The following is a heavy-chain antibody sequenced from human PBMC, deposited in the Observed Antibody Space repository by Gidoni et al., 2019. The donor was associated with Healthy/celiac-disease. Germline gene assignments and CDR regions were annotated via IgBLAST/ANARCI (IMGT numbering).Heavy chain of an antibody. J-gene: IGHJ4*02. CDR2: IYYSGST. D-gene: IGHD2-15*01. CDR1: GGSISSSSYY. CDR3: ARDPLRSYTGYCSGGSCYSEPY. V-gene: IGHV4-39*07. Sequence: QLQLQESGPGLVKPSETLSLTCTVSGGSISSSSYYWGWIRQPPGKGLEWIGSIYYSGSTYYNPSLKSRVTISVDTSKNQFSLKLSSVTAADTAVYYCARDPLRSYTGYCSGGSCYSEPYWGQGTLVTVSS.